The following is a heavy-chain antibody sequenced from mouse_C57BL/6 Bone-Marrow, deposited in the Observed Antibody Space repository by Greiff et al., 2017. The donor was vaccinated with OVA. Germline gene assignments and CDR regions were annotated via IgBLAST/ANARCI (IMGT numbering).Heavy chain of an antibody. V-gene: IGHV5-9-1*02. CDR1: GFTFSSYA. CDR3: TRDGYYAMDY. CDR2: ISRGGDYI. D-gene: IGHD2-3*01. J-gene: IGHJ4*01. Sequence: EVKLMESGEGLVKPGGSLKLSCAASGFTFSSYAMSWVRQTPEKRLEWVAYISRGGDYIYYADPVKGRFTISRANARNTLYLQMSSLKSEDTAMYYSTRDGYYAMDYWGQGTSVTVSS.